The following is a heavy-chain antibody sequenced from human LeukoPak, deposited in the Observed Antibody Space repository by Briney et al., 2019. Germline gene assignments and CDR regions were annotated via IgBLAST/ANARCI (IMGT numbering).Heavy chain of an antibody. CDR3: ARDPGYCSGGSCYSEYYFDY. Sequence: ASVKVSCKASGYTFTGYYMHWVRQAPGQGLERMGRINPNSGGTNYAQKFQGRVTMTRDTSISTAYMELSRLRSDDTAVYYCARDPGYCSGGSCYSEYYFDYWGQGTLVTVSS. CDR1: GYTFTGYY. D-gene: IGHD2-15*01. V-gene: IGHV1-2*06. J-gene: IGHJ4*02. CDR2: INPNSGGT.